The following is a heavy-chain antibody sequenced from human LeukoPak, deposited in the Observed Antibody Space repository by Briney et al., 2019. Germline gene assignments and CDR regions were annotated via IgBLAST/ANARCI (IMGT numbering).Heavy chain of an antibody. CDR3: AKDRGEYRSSFFDF. CDR2: ISGGGGITYYA. J-gene: IGHJ4*02. V-gene: IGHV3-23*01. CDR1: GFTFSGYA. D-gene: IGHD6-6*01. Sequence: GGSLRLSCAASGFTFSGYAMSWVRQSPGKGLEWVSAISGGGGITYYAYYADSVKGRFTISRDNSKNTLYLLMNSLRAEDTAVYYCAKDRGEYRSSFFDFWGQGALVSVSS.